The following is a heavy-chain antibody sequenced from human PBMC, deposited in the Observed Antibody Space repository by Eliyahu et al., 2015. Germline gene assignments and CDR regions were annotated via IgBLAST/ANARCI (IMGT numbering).Heavy chain of an antibody. V-gene: IGHV4-34*01. J-gene: IGHJ6*02. Sequence: VQLQQWGAGLLKPSXTLSLTXAXYGGSFXGYYWSXIRQPPGKGLEWIGEINXSGSTNYNPSLKSRVTISVDTSKNQFSLKLSSVTAADTAVYYCASFPHTAMGIGYYYGMDVWGQGTTVTVSS. CDR2: INXSGST. CDR3: ASFPHTAMGIGYYYGMDV. CDR1: GGSFXGYY. D-gene: IGHD5-18*01.